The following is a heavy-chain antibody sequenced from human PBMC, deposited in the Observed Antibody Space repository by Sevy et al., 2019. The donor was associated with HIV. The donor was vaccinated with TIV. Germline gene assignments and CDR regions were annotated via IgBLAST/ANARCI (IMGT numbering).Heavy chain of an antibody. D-gene: IGHD3-22*01. V-gene: IGHV1-18*01. CDR2: ISGNDGST. J-gene: IGHJ4*02. Sequence: ASVKVSCKTSGYTFVTYGISWVRQVPGQGPQWMGWISGNDGSTREAQIFQDRVTMTTDRTTSTAYMEVRRLRSDVTAVYYCVRDANYDSESSGYPFDDWGQGTLVTVSS. CDR3: VRDANYDSESSGYPFDD. CDR1: GYTFVTYG.